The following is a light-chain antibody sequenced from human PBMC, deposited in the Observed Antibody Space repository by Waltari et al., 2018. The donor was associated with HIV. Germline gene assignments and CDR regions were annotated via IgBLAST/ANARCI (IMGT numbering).Light chain of an antibody. CDR1: QSISNW. V-gene: IGKV1-5*03. CDR2: KAS. CDR3: QQYNSYWT. J-gene: IGKJ1*01. Sequence: DIQMTESPSTLSASVGDRVTITCRASQSISNWLAWYQQKPGKAPKLLIYKASSLQRGAPSRFSGSGYGTEVTLTISSLQPDDFATYYCQQYNSYWTYGQGTKVEIK.